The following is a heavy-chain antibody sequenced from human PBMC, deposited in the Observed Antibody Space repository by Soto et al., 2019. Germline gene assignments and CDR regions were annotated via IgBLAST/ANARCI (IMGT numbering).Heavy chain of an antibody. V-gene: IGHV5-51*02. CDR2: IYPSDSDT. CDR1: GYSFTSYW. D-gene: IGHD3-16*01. Sequence: PGESLKISCTASGYSFTSYWAAWVRQMPGKGLEWMGIIYPSDSDTRYNPSFQGQVTISVDKSINTAYLQWSSLRASDTAIYYCAGLMSKPSVVADWFDPWGQGTLVTVSS. CDR3: AGLMSKPSVVADWFDP. J-gene: IGHJ5*02.